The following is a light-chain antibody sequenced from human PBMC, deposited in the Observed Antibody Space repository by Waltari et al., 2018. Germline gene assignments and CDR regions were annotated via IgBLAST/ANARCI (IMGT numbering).Light chain of an antibody. V-gene: IGKV3-15*01. CDR2: GAS. CDR1: QSVSSN. CDR3: QQYNNWPWT. Sequence: EIVMTQSPATLSVSPGERATLSCRASQSVSSNLAWYQQKPGQAPRLLIYGASTRATGIPARFSGSGSGTKFTLTINSLQSEDFAVDYCQQYNNWPWTFGQGTKVEIK. J-gene: IGKJ1*01.